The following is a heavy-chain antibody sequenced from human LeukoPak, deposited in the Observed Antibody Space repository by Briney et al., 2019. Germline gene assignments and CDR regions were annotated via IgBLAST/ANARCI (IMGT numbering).Heavy chain of an antibody. CDR3: ARPISIRDCSSTSCLTDY. CDR1: GYSFTSYW. V-gene: IGHV5-51*01. CDR2: IYPGDSDT. D-gene: IGHD2-2*01. J-gene: IGHJ4*02. Sequence: GESLKISCKGSGYSFTSYWIGWVRQMPGKGLEWMGIIYPGDSDTRYSPSFQGQVTISADKSISTAYLQWSSLKASDTAMYYCARPISIRDCSSTSCLTDYWGQGTLVTVSS.